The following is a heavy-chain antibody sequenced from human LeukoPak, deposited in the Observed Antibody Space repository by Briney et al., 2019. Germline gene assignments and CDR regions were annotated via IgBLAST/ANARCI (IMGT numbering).Heavy chain of an antibody. Sequence: SETLSLTCTVSGYSISSGYYWGWIRQPPGKGLEWIGSIYHSGSTYYNPSLKSRVTISVDTSKNQFSLKLSSVTAADTAVYYCARVPNSGYDIGGGCWGQGTLVTVSS. CDR1: GYSISSGYY. CDR2: IYHSGST. CDR3: ARVPNSGYDIGGGC. D-gene: IGHD5-12*01. J-gene: IGHJ4*02. V-gene: IGHV4-38-2*02.